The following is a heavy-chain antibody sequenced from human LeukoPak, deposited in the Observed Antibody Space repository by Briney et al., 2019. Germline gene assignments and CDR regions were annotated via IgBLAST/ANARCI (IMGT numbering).Heavy chain of an antibody. V-gene: IGHV3-53*01. CDR1: GFTVSSSY. CDR3: ARRGDGGRSFDY. J-gene: IGHJ4*02. Sequence: GGSLRLSCAASGFTVSSSYMNWVRQAPGKGLEWVSLIYSGGTTYYADSVKGRLTISRDNSKNTLYLQMSSLRAEDTAVYYCARRGDGGRSFDYWGQGTLVTVSS. CDR2: IYSGGTT. D-gene: IGHD4-23*01.